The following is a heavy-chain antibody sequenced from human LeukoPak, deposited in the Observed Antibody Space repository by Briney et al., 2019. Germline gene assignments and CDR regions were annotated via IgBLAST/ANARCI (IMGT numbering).Heavy chain of an antibody. CDR3: ARGGEYYDILTRQTYYYHYMDV. CDR1: GESFNVYY. CDR2: INHSGST. D-gene: IGHD3-9*01. J-gene: IGHJ6*03. Sequence: SETLSLTCAVYGESFNVYYWGWIRQPPGKGLEWIGEINHSGSTNYNPSLKSRVTLSLDTSKNQFSLKLSSVTAADTAVYYCARGGEYYDILTRQTYYYHYMDVWGKGTTVTVSS. V-gene: IGHV4-34*01.